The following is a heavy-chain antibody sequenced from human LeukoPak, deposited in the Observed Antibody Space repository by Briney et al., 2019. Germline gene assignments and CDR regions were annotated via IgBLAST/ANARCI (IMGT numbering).Heavy chain of an antibody. J-gene: IGHJ3*02. CDR1: GGSFSGYY. CDR3: ARGHYYDSSGYYADAFDI. D-gene: IGHD3-22*01. CDR2: INHSGST. V-gene: IGHV4-34*01. Sequence: KTSETLSLTCAVYGGSFSGYYWSCIRQPPGKGMEWIGEINHSGSTNYNPSLKSRVTISVDTSKNQFSLKLSSVTAADTAVYYCARGHYYDSSGYYADAFDIWGQGTMVTVSS.